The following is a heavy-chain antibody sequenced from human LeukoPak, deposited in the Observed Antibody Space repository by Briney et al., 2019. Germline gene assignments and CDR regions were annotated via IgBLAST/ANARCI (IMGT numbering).Heavy chain of an antibody. V-gene: IGHV1-18*01. D-gene: IGHD6-13*01. CDR3: ARDAPLQQLVRANAFDI. CDR2: ISAYNGNT. J-gene: IGHJ3*02. Sequence: GASVKVSCKASGYTFTSYAMHWVRQAPGQRLEWMGWISAYNGNTNYAQKLQGRVTMTTDTSTSTAYMELRSLRSDDTAVYYCARDAPLQQLVRANAFDIWGQGTMVTVSS. CDR1: GYTFTSYA.